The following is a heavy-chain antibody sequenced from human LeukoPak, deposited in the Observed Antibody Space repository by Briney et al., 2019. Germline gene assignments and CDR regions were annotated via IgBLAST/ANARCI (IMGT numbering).Heavy chain of an antibody. J-gene: IGHJ3*02. Sequence: SETLSLTCAVYGGSFSGYYWSWIRQPPGKGLEWIGEINHSGSTNYNPSLKSRVTISVDTSKNQFSLKLSSVTAADTAVYYCARVKLRITIFGGTSHDAFDIWGQGTMVTVSS. CDR1: GGSFSGYY. CDR3: ARVKLRITIFGGTSHDAFDI. V-gene: IGHV4-34*01. CDR2: INHSGST. D-gene: IGHD3-3*01.